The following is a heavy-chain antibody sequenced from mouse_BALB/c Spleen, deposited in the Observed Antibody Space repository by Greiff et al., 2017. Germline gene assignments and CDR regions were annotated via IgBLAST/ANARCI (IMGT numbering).Heavy chain of an antibody. CDR3: ARGTEVDY. D-gene: IGHD2-14*01. V-gene: IGHV1S81*02. CDR2: INPSNGRT. Sequence: VQLQQPGAELVKPGASVKLSCKASGYTFTSYWMHWVKQRPGQGLEWIGEINPSNGRTNYNEKFKSKATLTVDKSSSTAYMQLSSLTSEDSAVYYCARGTEVDYWGQGTTLTVSS. J-gene: IGHJ2*01. CDR1: GYTFTSYW.